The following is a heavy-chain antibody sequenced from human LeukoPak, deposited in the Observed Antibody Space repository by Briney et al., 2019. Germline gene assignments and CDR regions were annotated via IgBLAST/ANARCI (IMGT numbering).Heavy chain of an antibody. D-gene: IGHD3-22*01. Sequence: PGGSLRLSCVASGFTFSTHWVSWVRQAPGKGLEWVSNIKEDGSRTDYVDSVKGRFTISRDNSKNSVVLQMNSLRAEDTAVYYCAPQTMILVLGGQGTLVTVSS. J-gene: IGHJ4*02. CDR3: APQTMILVL. V-gene: IGHV3-7*03. CDR1: GFTFSTHW. CDR2: IKEDGSRT.